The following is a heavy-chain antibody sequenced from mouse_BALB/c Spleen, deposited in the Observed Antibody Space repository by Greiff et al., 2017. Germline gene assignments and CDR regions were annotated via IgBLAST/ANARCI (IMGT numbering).Heavy chain of an antibody. Sequence: EVHLVESGGGLVQPGGSRKLSCAASGFTFSSFGMHWVRQAPEKGLEWVAYISSGSSTIYYADTVKGRFTISRDNPKNTLFLQMTSLRSEDTAMYYCARYGNYGDAMDYWGQGTSVTVSS. D-gene: IGHD2-1*01. CDR3: ARYGNYGDAMDY. CDR1: GFTFSSFG. V-gene: IGHV5-17*02. J-gene: IGHJ4*01. CDR2: ISSGSSTI.